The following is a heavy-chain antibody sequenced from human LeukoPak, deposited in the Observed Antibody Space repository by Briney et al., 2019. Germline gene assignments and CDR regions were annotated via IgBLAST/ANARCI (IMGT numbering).Heavy chain of an antibody. CDR3: ARAPGDY. Sequence: SETLSLTCTVSGYSISSGYYWGWIRQPPGKGLEWIGSIYHSGSTFYNPSLKSRVTISVDTSKNQFSLKLSSVTAADTAVYYCARAPGDYWGQGTLVTVSS. J-gene: IGHJ4*02. V-gene: IGHV4-38-2*02. D-gene: IGHD7-27*01. CDR1: GYSISSGYY. CDR2: IYHSGST.